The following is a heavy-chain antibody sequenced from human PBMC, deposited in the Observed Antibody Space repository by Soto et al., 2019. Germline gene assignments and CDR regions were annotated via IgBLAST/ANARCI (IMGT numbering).Heavy chain of an antibody. J-gene: IGHJ6*02. Sequence: PEELPLTWTGSGGSVSHVMYYGSWIRQPQGKGLEWIGNVYFTGTTIYNPSLKSRVTMSVDTSKDQLFLKLTSVTAADTAVYNCASLWNIFDRRPLYDMDDCGPGTPVT. CDR3: ASLWNIFDRRPLYDMDD. CDR2: VYFTGTT. CDR1: GGSVSHVMYY. V-gene: IGHV4-61*01. D-gene: IGHD2-21*01.